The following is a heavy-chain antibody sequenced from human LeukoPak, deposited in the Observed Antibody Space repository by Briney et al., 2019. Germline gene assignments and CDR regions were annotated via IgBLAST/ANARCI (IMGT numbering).Heavy chain of an antibody. Sequence: GGSLRLSCAASGFTFSSYAMRWVRQAPGKGLEWVAVISYDGSNKYYADSVKGRFTISRDNSKNTLYLQMNSLRAEDTAVYYCAREYYDSFSDAFDIWGQGTMVTVSS. J-gene: IGHJ3*02. CDR2: ISYDGSNK. V-gene: IGHV3-30*04. D-gene: IGHD3-22*01. CDR1: GFTFSSYA. CDR3: AREYYDSFSDAFDI.